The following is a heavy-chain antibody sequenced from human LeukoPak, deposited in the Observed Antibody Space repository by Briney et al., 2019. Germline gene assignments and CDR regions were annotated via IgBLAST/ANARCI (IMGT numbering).Heavy chain of an antibody. CDR2: IYYSGST. V-gene: IGHV4-30-4*01. D-gene: IGHD2-21*02. CDR1: GGSFTDYY. CDR3: ARANYCGGDCYWYFDL. Sequence: SETLSLTCVLYGGSFTDYYWSWIRQPPGKGLEWIGYIYYSGSTYYNPSLKSRVTISVDTSKNQFSLKLSSVTAADTAVYYCARANYCGGDCYWYFDLWGRGTLVTVSS. J-gene: IGHJ2*01.